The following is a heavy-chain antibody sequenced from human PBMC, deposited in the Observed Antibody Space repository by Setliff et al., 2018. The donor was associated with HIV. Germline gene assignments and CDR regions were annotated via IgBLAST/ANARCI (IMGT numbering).Heavy chain of an antibody. CDR2: ISGSGGST. J-gene: IGHJ5*02. V-gene: IGHV3-23*01. CDR1: RFTFSSYA. Sequence: GGSLRLSCAASRFTFSSYAMSWVRQAPGKGLEWVSTISGSGGSTYYADSVKGRFTISRDNSKNTLYLQMNSLRAEDTAVYYCAKDRRGITGTKSCAWFDPWGQGTLVTVSS. D-gene: IGHD1-7*01. CDR3: AKDRRGITGTKSCAWFDP.